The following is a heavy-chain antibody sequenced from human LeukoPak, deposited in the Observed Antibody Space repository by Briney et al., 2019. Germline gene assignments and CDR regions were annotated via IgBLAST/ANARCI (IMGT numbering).Heavy chain of an antibody. V-gene: IGHV3-7*01. J-gene: IGHJ4*02. CDR3: ARSRSGYYEDY. Sequence: GGSLRLSCAASGFTFRSFYMSWVRQAPGKGLEWVAKVNENGRETHYADSVKGRFTISRDNAKNSLSLQVNSLSAEDTAVYYCARSRSGYYEDYWGQGTLVTVSS. CDR2: VNENGRET. D-gene: IGHD3-22*01. CDR1: GFTFRSFY.